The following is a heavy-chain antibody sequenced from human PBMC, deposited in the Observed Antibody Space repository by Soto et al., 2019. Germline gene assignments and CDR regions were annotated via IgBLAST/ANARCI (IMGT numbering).Heavy chain of an antibody. D-gene: IGHD2-15*01. CDR3: ARAHIVVVVAATEGLGY. J-gene: IGHJ4*02. V-gene: IGHV3-30-3*01. CDR1: GFTFSSYA. Sequence: GGSLRLSCAASGFTFSSYAMHWVRQAPGKGLEWVAVISYDGSNKYYADSVKGRFTISRDNSKNTLYLQMNSLRAEDTAVYYCARAHIVVVVAATEGLGYWGQGTLVTVSS. CDR2: ISYDGSNK.